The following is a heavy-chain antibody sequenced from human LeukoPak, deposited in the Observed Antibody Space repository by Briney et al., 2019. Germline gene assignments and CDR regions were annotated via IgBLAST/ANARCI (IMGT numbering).Heavy chain of an antibody. D-gene: IGHD6-19*01. CDR3: ARALIAVAGTRYYYYMDV. J-gene: IGHJ6*03. Sequence: GGSFXXYYWSWICQPPGKGLEWIGEINHSGSTNYNPSLKSRVTISVDTSKNQFSLKLSSVTAADTAVYYCARALIAVAGTRYYYYMDVWGKGTTVTVSS. CDR1: GGSFXXYY. V-gene: IGHV4-34*01. CDR2: INHSGST.